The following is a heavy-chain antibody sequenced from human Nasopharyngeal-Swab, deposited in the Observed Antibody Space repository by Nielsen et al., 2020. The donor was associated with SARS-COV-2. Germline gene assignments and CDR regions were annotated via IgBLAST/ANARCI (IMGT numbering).Heavy chain of an antibody. D-gene: IGHD3-22*01. J-gene: IGHJ4*02. Sequence: WVRQAPGQGLEWMGIINPSGGSTSYAQKFQGRVTMARDTSTSTAYMELSSLRSEDTAVYYCASPPGYYDSSGYFRNWGQGTLVTVSS. V-gene: IGHV1-46*01. CDR3: ASPPGYYDSSGYFRN. CDR2: INPSGGST.